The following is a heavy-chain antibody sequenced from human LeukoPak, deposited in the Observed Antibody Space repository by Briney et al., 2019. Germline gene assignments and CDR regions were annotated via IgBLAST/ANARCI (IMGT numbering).Heavy chain of an antibody. CDR1: GYTFTSYD. V-gene: IGHV1-8*03. D-gene: IGHD3-3*01. Sequence: ASVKVSCKASGYTFTSYDINWVRQATGQGLEWMGWMNPNSGNTGYAQKFQGRVTITRNTSISTAYMELSSLRSEDTAVYYCARGRPYDFWSDYVPLDYYYYYMDVWGKGTTVTVSS. CDR3: ARGRPYDFWSDYVPLDYYYYYMDV. J-gene: IGHJ6*03. CDR2: MNPNSGNT.